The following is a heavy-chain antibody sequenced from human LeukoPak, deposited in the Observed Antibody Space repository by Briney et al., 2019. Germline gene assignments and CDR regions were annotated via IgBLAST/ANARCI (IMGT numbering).Heavy chain of an antibody. V-gene: IGHV3-23*01. CDR3: AKKVGLVSAPLYYFDL. J-gene: IGHJ4*02. CDR1: GFTFSSYA. Sequence: GGSLRLSCAASGFTFSSYAMSWVRQAPGKGLEWVSATSGPGGSRDYADSVKGRFTISRHNSKNILYLQMNSLRAEDTAIYYCAKKVGLVSAPLYYFDLWGQGTLVTDSS. CDR2: TSGPGGSR. D-gene: IGHD6-6*01.